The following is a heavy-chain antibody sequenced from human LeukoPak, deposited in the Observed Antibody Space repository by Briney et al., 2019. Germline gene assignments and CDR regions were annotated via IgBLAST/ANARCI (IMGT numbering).Heavy chain of an antibody. Sequence: PGGSLRLSCAASGFTFSSYAMSWVRQAPGKGLEWVSAISGSGGCTYYADSVKGRFTISRDNSKNTLYLQMNSLRAEDTAVYYCTKVLGYFSARELSSFGGLGFDYWGQGTLVTVSS. CDR2: ISGSGGCT. D-gene: IGHD2-15*01. CDR3: TKVLGYFSARELSSFGGLGFDY. CDR1: GFTFSSYA. J-gene: IGHJ4*02. V-gene: IGHV3-23*01.